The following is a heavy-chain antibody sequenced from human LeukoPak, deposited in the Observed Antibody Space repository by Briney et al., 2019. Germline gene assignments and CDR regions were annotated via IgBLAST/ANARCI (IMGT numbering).Heavy chain of an antibody. CDR2: IYTSGST. CDR1: GGSISRGDYY. D-gene: IGHD5-24*01. Sequence: SETLSLTCTVSGGSISRGDYYWTWIRQPAGKGLEWIGRIYTSGSTNYNPSLKSRVTISLDMSKKQFSLKMSSVTAADTAVYFCARERWLQFGDDAFDIWGQGTMVIVSS. CDR3: ARERWLQFGDDAFDI. V-gene: IGHV4-61*02. J-gene: IGHJ3*02.